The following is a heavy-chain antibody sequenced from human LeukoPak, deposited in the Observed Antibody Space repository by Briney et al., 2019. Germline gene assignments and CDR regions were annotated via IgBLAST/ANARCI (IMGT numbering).Heavy chain of an antibody. D-gene: IGHD1-26*01. V-gene: IGHV1-18*01. CDR1: GYTFTSYG. Sequence: ASVKVSCKASGYTFTSYGISWVRQAPGQGLEWMGWISAYNGNTNYAQKLQGRVTMTTDTSTSTAYMELRSLRSDDTAVYYRARSRPPYSGSYYHFDYWGQGTLVTVSS. CDR2: ISAYNGNT. J-gene: IGHJ4*02. CDR3: ARSRPPYSGSYYHFDY.